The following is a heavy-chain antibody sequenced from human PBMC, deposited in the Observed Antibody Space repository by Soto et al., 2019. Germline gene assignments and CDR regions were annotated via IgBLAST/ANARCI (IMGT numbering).Heavy chain of an antibody. V-gene: IGHV5-10-1*01. CDR2: IDPSDSYT. CDR1: GYSFTSYW. J-gene: IGHJ4*02. D-gene: IGHD2-2*01. Sequence: PGESLKISCKGSGYSFTSYWISWVRQMPGKGLEWMGRIDPSDSYTNYSPSFQGHVTISADKSISTAYLQWSSLKASDTAMYYCARQYCSSTSCYLDFDYWGQGTLVTVSS. CDR3: ARQYCSSTSCYLDFDY.